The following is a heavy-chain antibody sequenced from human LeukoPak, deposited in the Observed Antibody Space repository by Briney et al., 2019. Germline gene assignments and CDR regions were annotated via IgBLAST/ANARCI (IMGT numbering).Heavy chain of an antibody. Sequence: SVKVSCKASGGTFSSYAISWVRQAPGQGLEWMGGIIPIFGTANYAQKFQGRVTITADESTSTAYMELSSLRSEDTAVYHCARDRNYDILTGYYRYNWFDPWGQGTLVTVSS. J-gene: IGHJ5*02. CDR2: IIPIFGTA. D-gene: IGHD3-9*01. V-gene: IGHV1-69*13. CDR3: ARDRNYDILTGYYRYNWFDP. CDR1: GGTFSSYA.